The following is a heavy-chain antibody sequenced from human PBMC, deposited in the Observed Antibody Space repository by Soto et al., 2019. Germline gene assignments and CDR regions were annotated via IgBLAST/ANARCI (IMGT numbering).Heavy chain of an antibody. CDR2: IIPIFGTA. CDR1: GSTFSSYA. CDR3: ARDRSDSGYHANWLDL. Sequence: SVKVSCKASGSTFSSYAISWVRQAPGQGLEWMGGIIPIFGTANYAQKFQGRVTISADKSTLTSYMELHSLTSDDTALYYCARDRSDSGYHANWLDLWGQGTQVTVSS. D-gene: IGHD3-22*01. V-gene: IGHV1-69*06. J-gene: IGHJ5*02.